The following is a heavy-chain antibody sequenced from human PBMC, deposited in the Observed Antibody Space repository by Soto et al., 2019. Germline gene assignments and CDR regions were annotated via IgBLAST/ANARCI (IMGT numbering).Heavy chain of an antibody. V-gene: IGHV3-23*01. J-gene: IGHJ4*02. Sequence: EVQLLESGGHLEQPGGSLRLSCAASGFIFSTYAMSWVRQAPGKGLEWVSVVSGSGDSTYHADSVKGRFTILRDNSKNTLYLQMNSLRAEDTAVYYCAKERQSEYGSDWYAYFDYWGQGTLVTVSS. D-gene: IGHD3-16*01. CDR2: VSGSGDST. CDR3: AKERQSEYGSDWYAYFDY. CDR1: GFIFSTYA.